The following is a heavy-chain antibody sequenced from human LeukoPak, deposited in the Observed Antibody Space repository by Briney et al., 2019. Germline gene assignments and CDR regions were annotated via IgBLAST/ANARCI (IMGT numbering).Heavy chain of an antibody. CDR2: IYYSGST. Sequence: SETLSLTCTVSGGSISSYYWSWLRQPPGKGLEWIGYIYYSGSTNYNPSLKSRVTISVDTSKNQFSLKLSSVTAADTAVYYCARSGLYSSSWYRYAFDIWGQGTMVTVSS. CDR3: ARSGLYSSSWYRYAFDI. J-gene: IGHJ3*02. V-gene: IGHV4-59*12. CDR1: GGSISSYY. D-gene: IGHD6-13*01.